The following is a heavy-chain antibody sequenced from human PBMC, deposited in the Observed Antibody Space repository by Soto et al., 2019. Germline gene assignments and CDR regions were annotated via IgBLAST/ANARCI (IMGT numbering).Heavy chain of an antibody. CDR2: IFYNGGT. V-gene: IGHV4-59*08. CDR3: ARYHSSGCYGDY. D-gene: IGHD6-19*01. J-gene: IGHJ4*02. CDR1: GGSISPYS. Sequence: QVHLQGSGPGLVKPSETLSLTCTVSGGSISPYSWSWIRQPPGKGLEWIGYIFYNGGTNYNPSLMRRVTISVDPSKHQFSLRLTSVTAADTAVYYWARYHSSGCYGDYWGQGTLVTVSS.